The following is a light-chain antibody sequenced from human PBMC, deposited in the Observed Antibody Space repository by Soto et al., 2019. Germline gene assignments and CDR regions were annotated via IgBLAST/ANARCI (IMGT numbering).Light chain of an antibody. Sequence: DIQITQSPPSRSXXLXYXXXXACRASQSISSYLNWYQQKPGKAPKLLIYAASSLQSGVPSRFSGSGSGTDFTLTISSLQPEDFATYYCQQSYSTPTFGQGTRLEI. J-gene: IGKJ5*01. V-gene: IGKV1-39*01. CDR2: AAS. CDR3: QQSYSTPT. CDR1: QSISSY.